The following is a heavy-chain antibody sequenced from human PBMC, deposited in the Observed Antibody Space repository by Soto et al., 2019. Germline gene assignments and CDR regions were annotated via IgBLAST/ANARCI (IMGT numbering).Heavy chain of an antibody. V-gene: IGHV3-30-3*01. CDR2: LSFDGDST. CDR1: GFTFNNYT. D-gene: IGHD2-8*02. J-gene: IGHJ6*02. CDR3: ARDPPQKTTSGAIIYYYYYGMDV. Sequence: GGSLRLSCAASGFTFNNYTVHWVRRAPGRGLAWVAALSFDGDSTSYSDSVRGRFTISRDDSKNTIYLQMNGLRPEDTAVYYCARDPPQKTTSGAIIYYYYYGMDVWRQGTSVTVSS.